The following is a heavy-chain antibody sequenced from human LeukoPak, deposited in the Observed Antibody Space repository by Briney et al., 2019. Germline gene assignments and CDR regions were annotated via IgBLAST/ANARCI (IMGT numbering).Heavy chain of an antibody. CDR2: INPNSGGT. D-gene: IGHD3-22*01. CDR1: GYTFTGYY. CDR3: ASLQYYDSSGYYSPDAFDI. J-gene: IGHJ3*02. V-gene: IGHV1-2*02. Sequence: ASVKVSCKASGYTFTGYYMHWVRQAPGQGLEWMGWINPNSGGTNYAQKFQGRVTMTRDTSISTAYMDLSRLRSDDTAVYYCASLQYYDSSGYYSPDAFDIWGQGTMVTVSS.